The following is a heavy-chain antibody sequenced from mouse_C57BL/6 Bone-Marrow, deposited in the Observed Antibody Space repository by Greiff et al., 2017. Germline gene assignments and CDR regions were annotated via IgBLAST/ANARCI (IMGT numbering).Heavy chain of an antibody. CDR1: GYTFTSYD. D-gene: IGHD1-1*01. J-gene: IGHJ1*03. V-gene: IGHV1-85*01. Sequence: QVQLQQSGPELVKPGASVKLSCKASGYTFTSYDINWVKQRPGQGLEWIGWIYPRDGSTKYNEKFKGKATLTVDTSPTTAYMELHSLTSEDSAVYFCARDYGSSYWYFDVWGTGTTVTVSS. CDR3: ARDYGSSYWYFDV. CDR2: IYPRDGST.